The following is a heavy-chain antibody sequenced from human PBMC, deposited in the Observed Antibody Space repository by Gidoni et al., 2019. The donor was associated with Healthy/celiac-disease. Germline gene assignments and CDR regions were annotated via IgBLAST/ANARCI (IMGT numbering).Heavy chain of an antibody. CDR1: GFTFSSYA. D-gene: IGHD3-10*01. CDR2: ISYDGSNK. Sequence: QVQLVESGGGVVQPGRSLRLSCADSGFTFSSYAMHWVRQAPGKGLEWVAVISYDGSNKYYADSVKGRFTISRDNSKNTLYLQMNSLRAEDTAVYYCAREDELIGDAFDIWGQGTMVTVSS. J-gene: IGHJ3*02. V-gene: IGHV3-30-3*01. CDR3: AREDELIGDAFDI.